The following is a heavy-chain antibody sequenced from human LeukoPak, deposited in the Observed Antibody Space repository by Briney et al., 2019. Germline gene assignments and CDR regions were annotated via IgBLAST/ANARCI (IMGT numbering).Heavy chain of an antibody. V-gene: IGHV4-61*02. CDR1: GGSISSGSYY. J-gene: IGHJ6*03. Sequence: SQTLSLTCTVSGGSISSGSYYWSWIRQPAGKGLEWIGRIYTSGGTNYNPSLKSRVTISVDTSKNQFSLKLSSVTAADTAVYYCARDMCSSTSCYDYYYYMDVWGKGTTVTVSS. D-gene: IGHD2-2*01. CDR2: IYTSGGT. CDR3: ARDMCSSTSCYDYYYYMDV.